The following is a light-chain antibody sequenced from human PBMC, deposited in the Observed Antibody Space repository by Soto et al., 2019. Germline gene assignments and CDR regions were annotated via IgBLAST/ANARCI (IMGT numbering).Light chain of an antibody. CDR2: GAS. Sequence: DIKITQPPSSLFPSEGARVTITCGGREDISNNLAWYQQKPGKVPKLLIYGASTLQSGVPSRLSGSGSGTDFTLTISSLQTEDVATYYCQNYNRAPWTFGQGTKVESK. J-gene: IGKJ1*01. CDR1: EDISNN. CDR3: QNYNRAPWT. V-gene: IGKV1-27*01.